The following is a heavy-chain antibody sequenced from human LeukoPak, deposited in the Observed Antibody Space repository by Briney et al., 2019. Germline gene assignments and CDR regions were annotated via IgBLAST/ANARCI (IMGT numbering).Heavy chain of an antibody. CDR2: ISGYNGET. V-gene: IGHV1-18*01. D-gene: IGHD3-16*01. CDR1: GYRFTSSG. Sequence: ASVKVSCKASGYRFTSSGISWVRQAPGQGLEWMGWISGYNGETNYVQKFQGRVTMTTDSSTSTAYMELRSLRSDDTAVYYCAREEGGNYYYMDVWGKGTTVTVSS. CDR3: AREEGGNYYYMDV. J-gene: IGHJ6*03.